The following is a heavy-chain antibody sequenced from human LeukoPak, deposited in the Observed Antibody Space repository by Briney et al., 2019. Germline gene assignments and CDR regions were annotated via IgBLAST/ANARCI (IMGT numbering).Heavy chain of an antibody. CDR3: AKDRRDASASFLDY. J-gene: IGHJ4*02. CDR1: GFTFSTFG. D-gene: IGHD3-10*01. Sequence: PGGSLRLSCAASGFTFSTFGMHWVRQAPGKGLEWVAVISYDGSNKYYADSVKGRFTISRENSKNTLYLQMNGLRAEDTAVYYCAKDRRDASASFLDYWGQGTLVTVSS. V-gene: IGHV3-30*18. CDR2: ISYDGSNK.